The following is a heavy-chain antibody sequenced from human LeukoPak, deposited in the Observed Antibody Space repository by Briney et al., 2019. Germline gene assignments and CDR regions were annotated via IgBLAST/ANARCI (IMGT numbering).Heavy chain of an antibody. CDR1: GYTFTGYY. D-gene: IGHD3-22*01. CDR2: INPDSGGT. CDR3: ARGKDTSGYYNRGPYYFDY. V-gene: IGHV1-2*02. J-gene: IGHJ4*02. Sequence: ASVTVSCKASGYTFTGYYMHWVRQAPGQGLEWMGWINPDSGGTKYPQKFQGRVTMNRDTSISTAYMELTRLRSDDTAVYFCARGKDTSGYYNRGPYYFDYWGQGTLVTVSS.